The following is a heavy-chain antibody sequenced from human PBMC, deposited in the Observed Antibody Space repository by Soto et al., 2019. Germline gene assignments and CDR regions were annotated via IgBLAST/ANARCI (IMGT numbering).Heavy chain of an antibody. D-gene: IGHD2-15*01. Sequence: EVSLRLPCVASGFTFTSYSMLWARQPPGKGLEGVSSISSENNYIYYADSVKGRFTISRDNAKNSLYLQMISLRAEDTAVYYCARGRTCTGATCYGGGDYWGQGTLVTVSS. CDR1: GFTFTSYS. J-gene: IGHJ4*02. CDR3: ARGRTCTGATCYGGGDY. CDR2: ISSENNYI. V-gene: IGHV3-21*01.